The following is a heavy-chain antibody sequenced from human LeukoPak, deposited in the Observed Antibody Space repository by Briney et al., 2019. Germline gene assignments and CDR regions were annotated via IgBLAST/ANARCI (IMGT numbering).Heavy chain of an antibody. CDR2: ISGSGGST. J-gene: IGHJ5*02. CDR3: AKWIAVAGTGEDWFDP. D-gene: IGHD6-19*01. CDR1: GFTFSSYA. Sequence: GGSLRLSCAASGFTFSSYAMSWVRQAPGKGLEWVSAISGSGGSTYYADSVKGRLTISRDNSKNTLYLQMNSLRAEDTAVYYCAKWIAVAGTGEDWFDPWGQGTLVTVSS. V-gene: IGHV3-23*01.